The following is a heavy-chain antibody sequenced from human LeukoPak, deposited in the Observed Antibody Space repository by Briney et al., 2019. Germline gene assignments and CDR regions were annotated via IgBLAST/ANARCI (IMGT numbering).Heavy chain of an antibody. CDR2: IRYDGSNK. D-gene: IGHD2-2*01. Sequence: PGGSLRLSCAASGFTFSSYGMHWVRQAPGKGLEWVAFIRYDGSNKYYADSVKGRFTISRDNSKNTLYLQMNSLRAEDTALYYCAKDIGVEYQLLYAFDIWGQGTMVTVSS. CDR3: AKDIGVEYQLLYAFDI. CDR1: GFTFSSYG. J-gene: IGHJ3*02. V-gene: IGHV3-30*02.